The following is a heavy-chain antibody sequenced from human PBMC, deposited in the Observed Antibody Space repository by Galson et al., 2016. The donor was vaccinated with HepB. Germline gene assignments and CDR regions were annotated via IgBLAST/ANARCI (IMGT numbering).Heavy chain of an antibody. CDR3: TKDLGVGASGTYV. J-gene: IGHJ4*02. CDR1: GFTFSDYT. V-gene: IGHV3-23*01. D-gene: IGHD3-10*01. Sequence: SLRLSCATSGFTFSDYTMNWVRQAPGKGLDWVSSIGTGGNTYYADSVRGRFTISRDNSKNTLFLQMNSLTTEDTALYYCTKDLGVGASGTYVWGQGTLVAVSS. CDR2: IGTGGNT.